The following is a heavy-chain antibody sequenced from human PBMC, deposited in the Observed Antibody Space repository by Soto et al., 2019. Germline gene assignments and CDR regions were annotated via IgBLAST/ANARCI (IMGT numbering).Heavy chain of an antibody. Sequence: QVQLVQSGAEVKKPGSSVKVSCKASGGTFSSYAISWVQQAPGQGLEWMGGIIPIFGTANYAQKFQGRVTITADESTSTAYMELSSLRSEDTAVYYCVREYMRRIAARLSGGMDVWGQGTTVTVSS. V-gene: IGHV1-69*01. CDR2: IIPIFGTA. CDR3: VREYMRRIAARLSGGMDV. J-gene: IGHJ6*02. D-gene: IGHD6-6*01. CDR1: GGTFSSYA.